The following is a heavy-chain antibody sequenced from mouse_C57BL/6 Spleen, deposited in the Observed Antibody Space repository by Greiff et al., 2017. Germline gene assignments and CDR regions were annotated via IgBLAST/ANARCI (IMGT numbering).Heavy chain of an antibody. CDR2: ISNGGGST. CDR1: GFTFSDYY. V-gene: IGHV5-12*01. Sequence: EVKLEESGGGLVQPGGSLKLSCAASGFTFSDYYMYWVRQTPEKRLEWVAYISNGGGSTYYPDTVKGRFTISRNNAKNTLYLQMSRLKSEDTAMYYCARALMGDAMDYWGQGTSVTVSS. J-gene: IGHJ4*01. CDR3: ARALMGDAMDY.